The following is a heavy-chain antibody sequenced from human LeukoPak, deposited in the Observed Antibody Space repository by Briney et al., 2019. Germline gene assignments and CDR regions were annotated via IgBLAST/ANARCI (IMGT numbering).Heavy chain of an antibody. V-gene: IGHV3-21*01. CDR3: ARGQSRYFDWYLGFFDY. CDR2: ISSTSSYI. J-gene: IGHJ4*02. D-gene: IGHD3-9*01. Sequence: WGSLTLSCTASGFTFSSYMNWVRQAPGKGLEWVSSISSTSSYIYYADSVKGRFTISRDNAKNSLYLQMNSLRADDPAVYYSARGQSRYFDWYLGFFDYWGQGTLVTVSS. CDR1: GFTFSSY.